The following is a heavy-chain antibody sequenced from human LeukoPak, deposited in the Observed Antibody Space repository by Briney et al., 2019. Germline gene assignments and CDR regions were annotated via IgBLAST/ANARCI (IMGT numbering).Heavy chain of an antibody. CDR1: AFTVSSNY. V-gene: IGHV3-53*01. J-gene: IGHJ4*02. D-gene: IGHD3-3*01. CDR2: IYSDGST. Sequence: SGGSLRLSCAASAFTVSSNYMSWVRQAPGKGLEWVSVIYSDGSTHYAESVKGRFTISRDNSKNTVYLQMNSLRAEDTAVYYCARGYDPLDYWGQGTLVTVSS. CDR3: ARGYDPLDY.